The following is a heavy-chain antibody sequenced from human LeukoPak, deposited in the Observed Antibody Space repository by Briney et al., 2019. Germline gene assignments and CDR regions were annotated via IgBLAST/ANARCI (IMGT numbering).Heavy chain of an antibody. V-gene: IGHV3-53*01. D-gene: IGHD3-16*01. CDR2: IYSGDST. J-gene: IGHJ3*02. CDR1: GFTVSSNY. CDR3: ARALGDAFDI. Sequence: GGSLRLSCAASGFTVSSNYMSWVRQAPGKGLEWVSVIYSGDSTFYAVSVKGRFTISRDNSKNTLYLQMNSLRAEDTAVYYCARALGDAFDIWGQGTMVTVSS.